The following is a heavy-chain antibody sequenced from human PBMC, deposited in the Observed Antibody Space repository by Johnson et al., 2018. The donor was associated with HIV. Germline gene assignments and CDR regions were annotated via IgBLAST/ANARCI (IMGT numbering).Heavy chain of an antibody. Sequence: EVQLVESGGGLVQPGGSLRLSCAASGFSVSSKYMSWVRQAPGKGLEWVSVIYSGGSTFYADSVKGRFTISRDNSGNTLYLQMDSLRVEDTAVYYCAGEGGGHDYGDRDAFDIWGQGTMVTVSS. V-gene: IGHV3-66*01. CDR2: IYSGGST. CDR3: AGEGGGHDYGDRDAFDI. CDR1: GFSVSSKY. D-gene: IGHD4-17*01. J-gene: IGHJ3*02.